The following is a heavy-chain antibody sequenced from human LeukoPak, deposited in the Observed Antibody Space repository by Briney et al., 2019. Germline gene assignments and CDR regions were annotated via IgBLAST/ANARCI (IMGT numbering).Heavy chain of an antibody. V-gene: IGHV3-30*18. Sequence: PGGSLRLSCAASGFTFSSYGMHWVRQAPGKGLEWVAVISYDGRNKEYVDSVKGRFTISRDNSKNTLYLQMNSLRAEDTAVYSCAKDRGYSHGFDYWGQGTLVTVSS. CDR1: GFTFSSYG. CDR2: ISYDGRNK. CDR3: AKDRGYSHGFDY. J-gene: IGHJ4*02. D-gene: IGHD5-18*01.